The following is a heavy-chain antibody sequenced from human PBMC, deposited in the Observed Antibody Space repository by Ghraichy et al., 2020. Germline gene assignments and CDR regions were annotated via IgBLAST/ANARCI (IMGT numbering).Heavy chain of an antibody. V-gene: IGHV1-46*01. Sequence: ASVKVSCKASGYTFTSYYMHWVRQAPGQGLEWMGIINPSGGSTSYAQKFQGRVTMTRDTSTSTVYMELSSLRSEDTAVYYCARGGRQIAREYSSSFDYWGQGTLVTVSS. D-gene: IGHD6-6*01. CDR1: GYTFTSYY. J-gene: IGHJ4*02. CDR3: ARGGRQIAREYSSSFDY. CDR2: INPSGGST.